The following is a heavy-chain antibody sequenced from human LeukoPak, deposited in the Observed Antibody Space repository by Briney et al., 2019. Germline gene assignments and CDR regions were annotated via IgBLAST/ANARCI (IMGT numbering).Heavy chain of an antibody. V-gene: IGHV3-48*02. D-gene: IGHD3-16*02. Sequence: GGSLRLSCAASGFTFSSYSMNWVRQAPGKGLEWVSYISSSSSTIYHADSVKGRFTISRDNAKNSLYLQMNSLRDEDTAVYYCARDRTYYDYVWGSYREEYYFDYWGQGTLATVSS. J-gene: IGHJ4*02. CDR3: ARDRTYYDYVWGSYREEYYFDY. CDR2: ISSSSSTI. CDR1: GFTFSSYS.